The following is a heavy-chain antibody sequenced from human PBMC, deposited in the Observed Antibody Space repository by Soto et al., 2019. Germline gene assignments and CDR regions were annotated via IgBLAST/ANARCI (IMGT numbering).Heavy chain of an antibody. CDR1: GGSFSGYY. D-gene: IGHD6-13*01. CDR2: INHSGST. Sequence: SETLSLTCAVYGGSFSGYYWSWIRQPPGKGLEWIGEINHSGSTNYNPSLKSRVTISVDTSKNQFSLKLSSVTAADTAVYYCAKRRYSSSWYANREWFDPWGQGTLVTVSS. V-gene: IGHV4-34*01. CDR3: AKRRYSSSWYANREWFDP. J-gene: IGHJ5*02.